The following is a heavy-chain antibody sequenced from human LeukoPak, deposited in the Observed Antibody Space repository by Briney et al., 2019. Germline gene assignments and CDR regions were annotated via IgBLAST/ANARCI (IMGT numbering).Heavy chain of an antibody. CDR3: ARDSRGGVSPHAQIDC. D-gene: IGHD2-8*01. V-gene: IGHV3-33*01. CDR2: IWYDGSNK. Sequence: GGSLRLSCAASGFTFSSYGMHWVRQAPGKGLEWVAVIWYDGSNKYYADSVKGRFTISRDNSKNTLYLQMNSLRAEDTAVYYCARDSRGGVSPHAQIDCWGQGTLVTVSS. CDR1: GFTFSSYG. J-gene: IGHJ4*02.